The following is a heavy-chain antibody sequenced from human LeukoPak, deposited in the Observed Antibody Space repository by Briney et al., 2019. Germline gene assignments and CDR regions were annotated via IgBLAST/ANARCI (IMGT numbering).Heavy chain of an antibody. CDR3: ARDGSFPGSPYNWLDP. D-gene: IGHD2-15*01. Sequence: SETLSLTCTVSGGSIGSHYWSWLRQPPGKGLEWIGYIYYDGNTNYNPSLKSRVTISVDTSKKQFSLTLSSVTAADTAVYYCARDGSFPGSPYNWLDPWGQGTLVTVSS. V-gene: IGHV4-59*11. CDR2: IYYDGNT. CDR1: GGSIGSHY. J-gene: IGHJ5*02.